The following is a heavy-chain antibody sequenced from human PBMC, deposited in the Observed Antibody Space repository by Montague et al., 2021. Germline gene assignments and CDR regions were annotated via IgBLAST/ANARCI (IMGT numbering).Heavy chain of an antibody. V-gene: IGHV4-39*07. Sequence: SETLSLTCTVSGASITSNIYYCGWTRQSPGKCLEWIGSIYYSGNSFYQPSLKSRITMAVDTSKNQFSLKLSSVTAADTAIYYCARVFSSWYVGWFDPWGQGTLVTVSS. CDR1: GASITSNIYY. J-gene: IGHJ5*02. CDR3: ARVFSSWYVGWFDP. CDR2: IYYSGNS. D-gene: IGHD6-13*01.